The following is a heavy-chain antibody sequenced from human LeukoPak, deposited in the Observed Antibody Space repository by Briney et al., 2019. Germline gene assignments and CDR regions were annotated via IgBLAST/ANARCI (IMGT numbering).Heavy chain of an antibody. V-gene: IGHV4-59*08. CDR1: GGSISSYY. Sequence: PSETLSLTCTVSGGSISSYYWSWIRQPPGKGLEWIGYIYYSGSTNYNPSLKSRVTISVDTSKNQFSLKLSSVTAADTAVYYRARHLSGYHSGFDYWGQGTLVTVSS. CDR2: IYYSGST. D-gene: IGHD3-9*01. J-gene: IGHJ4*02. CDR3: ARHLSGYHSGFDY.